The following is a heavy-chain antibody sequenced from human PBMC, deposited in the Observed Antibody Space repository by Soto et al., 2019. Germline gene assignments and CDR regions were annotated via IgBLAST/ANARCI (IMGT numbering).Heavy chain of an antibody. CDR2: ISGYNGHT. J-gene: IGHJ6*02. CDR3: ARYAVFGADISPKYNYGVDV. V-gene: IGHV1-18*01. CDR1: GYTFTSFG. D-gene: IGHD3-3*01. Sequence: QVQLVQSGPEVKKPGASVTVSCKASGYTFTSFGLAWVRQARGQGLQWLGWISGYNGHTNYAQKFQDRATLTTDKSTNAAYMELRSLRYDDSAVYYCARYAVFGADISPKYNYGVDVWGQGATVTVSS.